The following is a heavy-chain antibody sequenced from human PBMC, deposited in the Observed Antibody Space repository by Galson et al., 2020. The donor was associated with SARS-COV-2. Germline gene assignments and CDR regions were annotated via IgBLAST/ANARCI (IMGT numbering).Heavy chain of an antibody. CDR1: GFTFTNAW. J-gene: IGHJ4*02. V-gene: IGHV3-15*05. CDR2: IKSRTDGGRA. CDR3: TSMTTLVVGDSADY. D-gene: IGHD2-2*01. Sequence: GGSLRLSCAASGFTFTNAWMSWVRQAPGKGLEWVGRIKSRTDGGRADHAAAVKGIFTVSRDDLTNTLFLQMNSLKTEDTAVYYCTSMTTLVVGDSADYWGQGTLVTVSS.